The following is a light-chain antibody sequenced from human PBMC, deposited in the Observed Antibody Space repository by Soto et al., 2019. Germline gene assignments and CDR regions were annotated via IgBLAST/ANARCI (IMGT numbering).Light chain of an antibody. V-gene: IGLV1-44*01. CDR1: GSDIGSNT. J-gene: IGLJ1*01. Sequence: QSVLTQPPSVSATPGQGVTISCSGSGSDIGSNTVSWYQHVPGTAPKLLITTNNQRPSGVPDRFSGFKSGSSASLVISGLQSEDEADYYCATWDDSLKGVFGTGTKLTAL. CDR3: ATWDDSLKGV. CDR2: TNN.